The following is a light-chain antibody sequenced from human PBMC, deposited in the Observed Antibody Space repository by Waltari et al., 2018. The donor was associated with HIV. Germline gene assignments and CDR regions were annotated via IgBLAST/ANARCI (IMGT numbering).Light chain of an antibody. V-gene: IGKV3-20*01. J-gene: IGKJ1*01. CDR1: QSISNNF. CDR2: SAF. CDR3: HQYGTAPRT. Sequence: ELVLTQSPGTLSLSPGERAILPCRTTQSISNNFLAWYQQKPGQPPRLLIYSAFIRATGIPDRFSGSGAGTDFTLSISRLEPEDFAVYYCHQYGTAPRTFGQGTTVEIK.